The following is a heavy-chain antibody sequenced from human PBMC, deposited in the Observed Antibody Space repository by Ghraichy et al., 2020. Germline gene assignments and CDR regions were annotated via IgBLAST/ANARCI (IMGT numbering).Heavy chain of an antibody. Sequence: ASVKDSCKASGYTFTGYYMHWVRQAPGQGLEWMVWINPKTGGTKYAEKFQGRVTMTRDTSINTLYMELRRLTSDDTAVYYCARGGLWLVNHYGMDVWGQGTTVSVSS. D-gene: IGHD6-19*01. CDR2: INPKTGGT. CDR1: GYTFTGYY. V-gene: IGHV1-2*02. CDR3: ARGGLWLVNHYGMDV. J-gene: IGHJ6*02.